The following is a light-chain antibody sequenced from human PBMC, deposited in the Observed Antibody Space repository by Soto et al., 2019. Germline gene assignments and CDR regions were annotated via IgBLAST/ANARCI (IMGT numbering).Light chain of an antibody. CDR3: QSYDSSLSVV. J-gene: IGLJ2*01. V-gene: IGLV1-40*01. CDR1: SSNIGAGYD. Sequence: QSVLTQPPSVSGAPGQRVTISCTGSSSNIGAGYDVHWYQQLPGTAPKLLIYGNSNRPSGVPDRFSGSKSGTSASLAITGLQAEDEYYYYCQSYDSSLSVVFGGGTKLTVL. CDR2: GNS.